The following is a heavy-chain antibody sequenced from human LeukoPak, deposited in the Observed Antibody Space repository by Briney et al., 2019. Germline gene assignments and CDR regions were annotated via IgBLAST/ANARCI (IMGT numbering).Heavy chain of an antibody. D-gene: IGHD3-22*01. J-gene: IGHJ4*02. CDR2: ISSSSSYI. CDR1: GFTFSSYS. V-gene: IGHV3-21*01. CDR3: ARMIYDSSGYTKHFDY. Sequence: GGSLRLSCAASGFTFSSYSMNWVRQAPGKGLEWVSSISSSSSYIYYADSVKGRFTISRDNAKNSLYLQMNSLRAEDTAVYYCARMIYDSSGYTKHFDYWGQGTLVTVSS.